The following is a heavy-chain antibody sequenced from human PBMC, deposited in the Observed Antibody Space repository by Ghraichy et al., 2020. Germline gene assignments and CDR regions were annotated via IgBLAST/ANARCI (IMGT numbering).Heavy chain of an antibody. D-gene: IGHD3-10*01. V-gene: IGHV3-23*01. Sequence: ETLSLTCAASGFTFSNYAMSWVRQAPGKGLEWVSAISGSGYSTYYADSVQGRFTISRDNSKNTLYLQMSSLKAEDTAVYYCATPDYYASWGQGTMVTVSS. CDR3: ATPDYYAS. J-gene: IGHJ3*01. CDR2: ISGSGYST. CDR1: GFTFSNYA.